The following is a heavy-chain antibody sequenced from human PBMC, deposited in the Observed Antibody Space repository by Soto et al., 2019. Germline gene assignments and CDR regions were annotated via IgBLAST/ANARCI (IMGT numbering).Heavy chain of an antibody. Sequence: ASVKVSCKASGYTFTSYGISWVRQAPGQGLEWMGWISAYNGNTNYAQKLQGRVTMTTDTSTSKAYMELRSLRSDDTAVYYCARDVDSSGWYRERKEMCMDVWGQGTTVTVSS. J-gene: IGHJ6*02. CDR1: GYTFTSYG. CDR3: ARDVDSSGWYRERKEMCMDV. D-gene: IGHD6-19*01. V-gene: IGHV1-18*01. CDR2: ISAYNGNT.